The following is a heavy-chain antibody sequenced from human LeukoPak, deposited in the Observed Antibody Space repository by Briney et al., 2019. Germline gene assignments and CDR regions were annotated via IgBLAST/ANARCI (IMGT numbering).Heavy chain of an antibody. Sequence: GGSLRVSCAASGFTLSSYWMSWVRQAPGKGLEWVANIRLDGSEKYYVDSVKGRFTISRDNAKNSLSLQMNSLRAEDTAVYYCARDRGYCSGGSCYSVYDYWGQGTLVTVSS. CDR2: IRLDGSEK. V-gene: IGHV3-7*01. CDR3: ARDRGYCSGGSCYSVYDY. D-gene: IGHD2-15*01. CDR1: GFTLSSYW. J-gene: IGHJ4*02.